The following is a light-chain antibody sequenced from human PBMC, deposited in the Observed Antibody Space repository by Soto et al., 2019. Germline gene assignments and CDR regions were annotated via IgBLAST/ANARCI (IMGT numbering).Light chain of an antibody. CDR1: QSVSSSY. CDR2: GAS. J-gene: IGKJ1*01. Sequence: EIVLTQSPGTLSLSPGERATLSCRASQSVSSSYLAWYQQKPGQAPRLLIYGASNRATGIPDRFSGSESGTDFTLTISRLEPEDFAVYYCQQYDTFGQGTKVDIK. V-gene: IGKV3-20*01. CDR3: QQYDT.